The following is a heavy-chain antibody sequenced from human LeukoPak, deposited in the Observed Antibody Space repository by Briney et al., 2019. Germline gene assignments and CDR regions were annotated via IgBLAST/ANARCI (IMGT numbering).Heavy chain of an antibody. V-gene: IGHV3-7*03. J-gene: IGHJ4*02. Sequence: GGSLRLSCAASGFTFSNYWMTWVRQGPGKGLEWVANIEQDARAKYYGDPVKGRFTISRDNAKNSLYLQMNTLRAEDTAVYYCARVIVAVVGQSDHCDYWGQGTLVTVSS. CDR1: GFTFSNYW. D-gene: IGHD6-19*01. CDR2: IEQDARAK. CDR3: ARVIVAVVGQSDHCDY.